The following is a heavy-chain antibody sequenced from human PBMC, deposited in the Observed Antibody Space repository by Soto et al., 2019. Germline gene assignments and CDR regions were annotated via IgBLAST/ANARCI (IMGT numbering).Heavy chain of an antibody. CDR1: GFTFSSYA. D-gene: IGHD6-19*01. V-gene: IGHV3-23*01. CDR3: SNDVISVAAYSYYDYGKDV. CDR2: VGPGGNA. J-gene: IGHJ6*02. Sequence: GGSLRLSCAASGFTFSSYAMSWVRQAPGKGQEWVSAVGPGGNAYYADPLKGRFTISRDNSKNTLYLHTNSLRADDTAVYFCSNDVISVAAYSYYDYGKDVWGQGTTVTVSS.